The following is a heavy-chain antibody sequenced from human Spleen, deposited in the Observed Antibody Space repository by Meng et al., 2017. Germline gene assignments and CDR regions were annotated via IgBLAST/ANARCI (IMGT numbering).Heavy chain of an antibody. J-gene: IGHJ6*02. Sequence: KVSCKGSGYSFSSYWIAWVRQMPGNGLEWMGIIYPGDSDTIYSPSFRGQVTISADKSVTTAYLQWSSLKASDTAMYYCARHNRITIFGVVTPRDYYYYGMDVWGQGTTVTVSS. CDR3: ARHNRITIFGVVTPRDYYYYGMDV. CDR2: IYPGDSDT. V-gene: IGHV5-51*01. D-gene: IGHD3-3*01. CDR1: GYSFSSYW.